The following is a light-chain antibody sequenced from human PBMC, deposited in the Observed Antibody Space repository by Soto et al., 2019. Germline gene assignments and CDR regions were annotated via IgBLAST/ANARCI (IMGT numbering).Light chain of an antibody. Sequence: DIQMTQSPSSASASVGDRVTITCRASQGINSWLAWYQQKPGKAPKLLIYDASSLESGVPSRFSGSGSGTDFTLTISSLEPEDFARYCCQVPTNLPQRFGQGARLAIK. CDR1: QGINSW. V-gene: IGKV1-12*01. CDR2: DAS. J-gene: IGKJ5*01. CDR3: QVPTNLPQR.